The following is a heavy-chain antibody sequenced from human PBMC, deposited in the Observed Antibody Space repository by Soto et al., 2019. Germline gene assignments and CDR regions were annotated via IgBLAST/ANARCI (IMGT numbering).Heavy chain of an antibody. Sequence: QVQLVESGGGLVKPGGSLRLSCAASGFTFSDFYMSWVRQAPGKGLEWISYISSSGSLIYYADSVKGRFTISRDNANTSLYLEMNSLRVEDTAVYYCVKDPPPDSETVYMDVWGQGNPVTVSS. V-gene: IGHV3-11*01. J-gene: IGHJ6*02. CDR3: VKDPPPDSETVYMDV. CDR2: ISSSGSLI. CDR1: GFTFSDFY. D-gene: IGHD4-17*01.